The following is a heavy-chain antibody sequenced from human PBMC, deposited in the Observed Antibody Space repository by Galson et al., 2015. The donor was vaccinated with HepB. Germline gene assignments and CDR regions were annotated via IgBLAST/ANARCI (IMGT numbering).Heavy chain of an antibody. V-gene: IGHV1-24*01. D-gene: IGHD3-10*01. CDR3: AWSGSYQGWFDP. CDR2: FDPEDGET. J-gene: IGHJ5*02. CDR1: GYTLTELS. Sequence: SVKVSCKVSGYTLTELSMHWVRQAPGKGLEWMGGFDPEDGETIYAQKFQGRVTMTEDTSTDTAYMELSSLRSEDTAVYYCAWSGSYQGWFDPWGQGTLVTVSS.